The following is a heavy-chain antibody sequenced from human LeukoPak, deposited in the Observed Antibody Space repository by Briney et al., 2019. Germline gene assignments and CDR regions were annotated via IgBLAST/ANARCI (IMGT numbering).Heavy chain of an antibody. J-gene: IGHJ4*02. D-gene: IGHD2-2*01. CDR2: VSGSSSYI. V-gene: IGHV3-21*01. Sequence: PGGSLRLSCAAPGFTFSSYSMNWVRQAPGKGLEWVSSVSGSSSYIYYADSVKGRFTISRDNAKNSLYLQMNSLRAEDTAVYYCARDTDCSSTSCYVNALDYWGQGTLVTVSS. CDR1: GFTFSSYS. CDR3: ARDTDCSSTSCYVNALDY.